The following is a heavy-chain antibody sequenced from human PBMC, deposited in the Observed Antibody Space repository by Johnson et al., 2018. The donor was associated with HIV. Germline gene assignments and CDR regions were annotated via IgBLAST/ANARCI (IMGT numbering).Heavy chain of an antibody. CDR3: ARGLDYYDSSGFRSASFDI. J-gene: IGHJ3*02. V-gene: IGHV3-9*01. CDR1: GFTFDDYA. Sequence: QLVESGGGLVQPGRSLRLSCAASGFTFDDYAMHWVRQAPGQGLEWVSGISWNSGSIGYADSVKGRFTISRDNAKNSLYLQMNSLRAEDTAVYYCARGLDYYDSSGFRSASFDIWGQGTMVIVSP. CDR2: ISWNSGSI. D-gene: IGHD3-22*01.